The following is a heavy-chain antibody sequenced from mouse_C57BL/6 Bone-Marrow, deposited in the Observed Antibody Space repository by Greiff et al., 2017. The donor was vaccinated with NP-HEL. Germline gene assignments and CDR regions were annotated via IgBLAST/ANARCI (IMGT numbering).Heavy chain of an antibody. CDR3: ARGAY. CDR2: IYPGDGDT. J-gene: IGHJ3*01. V-gene: IGHV1-80*01. CDR1: GYEFSNYW. Sequence: VKLVESGAELVKPGASVKISCKASGYEFSNYWMNWVKQRPGKGLEWIGQIYPGDGDTNYNGKFKDKATLTADKASSTAYMQLSRLNSEESAVYVCARGAYWGQGTLVTVSA.